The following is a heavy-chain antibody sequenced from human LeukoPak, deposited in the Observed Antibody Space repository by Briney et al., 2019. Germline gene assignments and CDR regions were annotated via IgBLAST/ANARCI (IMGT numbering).Heavy chain of an antibody. J-gene: IGHJ6*03. V-gene: IGHV4-59*08. CDR3: ARTHGGYCSSTSCPTGYYYYYMDV. D-gene: IGHD2-2*01. CDR2: VYYSGST. Sequence: SETLSLTCTVSGGSISSYYWSWIRQPPGKGLEWIGYVYYSGSTDYNPSLKSRVTISVDTSKNQFSLKLSSVTAADTAVYYCARTHGGYCSSTSCPTGYYYYYMDVWGKGTTVTVSS. CDR1: GGSISSYY.